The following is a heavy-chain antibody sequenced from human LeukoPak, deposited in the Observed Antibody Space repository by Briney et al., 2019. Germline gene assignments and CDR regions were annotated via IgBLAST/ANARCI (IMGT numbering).Heavy chain of an antibody. CDR3: ANRANYYGSGSPDY. Sequence: GGSLRLSCAASGFTFSSYAMSWVRQAPGKGLEWVSAISGSGGSTYYADSVKGRFTISRDNSKNTLYLQMNSLRAEDTAVYYCANRANYYGSGSPDYWGQGTLVTVSS. CDR2: ISGSGGST. J-gene: IGHJ4*02. V-gene: IGHV3-23*01. CDR1: GFTFSSYA. D-gene: IGHD3-10*01.